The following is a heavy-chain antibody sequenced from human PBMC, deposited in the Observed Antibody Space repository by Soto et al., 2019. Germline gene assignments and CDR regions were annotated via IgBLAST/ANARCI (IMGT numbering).Heavy chain of an antibody. CDR1: GGSITSSSYY. J-gene: IGHJ5*02. V-gene: IGHV4-39*01. CDR3: ATQEVGGSYVYTFDP. Sequence: QLHLRESGPGLVKPSETLSLTCTVSGGSITSSSYYWGWIRQPPGKGLEWIGSIYYSGSTYYNPYLKSRVTISVDTSKTQFSLKLSSVTAADTAVYYCATQEVGGSYVYTFDPWGQGTLVTVSS. CDR2: IYYSGST. D-gene: IGHD1-26*01.